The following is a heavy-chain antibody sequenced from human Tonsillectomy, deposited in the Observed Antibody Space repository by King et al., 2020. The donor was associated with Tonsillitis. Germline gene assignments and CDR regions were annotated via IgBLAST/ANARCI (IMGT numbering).Heavy chain of an antibody. Sequence: VQLQQWGAGLLKPSETLSLTCAVYGGSFSGYYWSWIRQPPGMGLEWIGEINHSGSTNYNPSLKSRVTISVDTSKNQFSLKLSSVTAADTAVYYCARGRLGDLGYWGQGTLVTVSS. J-gene: IGHJ4*02. CDR1: GGSFSGYY. V-gene: IGHV4-34*01. CDR3: ARGRLGDLGY. D-gene: IGHD4-17*01. CDR2: INHSGST.